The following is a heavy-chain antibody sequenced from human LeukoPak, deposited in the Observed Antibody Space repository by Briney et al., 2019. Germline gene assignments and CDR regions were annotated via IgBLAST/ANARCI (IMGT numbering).Heavy chain of an antibody. J-gene: IGHJ4*02. CDR2: INHSGST. CDR3: ARLYSSSWSQQYYFDY. D-gene: IGHD6-13*01. V-gene: IGHV4-34*01. Sequence: SETLSLTCAVYGGSLSGYYWSWIRQPPGKGLEWIGEINHSGSTNYNPSLKSRVTISVDTSKNLFSLKLSSVTAADTAVYYCARLYSSSWSQQYYFDYWGQGTLVTVSS. CDR1: GGSLSGYY.